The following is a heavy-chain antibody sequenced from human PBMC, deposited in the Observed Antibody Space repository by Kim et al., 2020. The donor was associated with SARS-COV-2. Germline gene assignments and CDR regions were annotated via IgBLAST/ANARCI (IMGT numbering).Heavy chain of an antibody. V-gene: IGHV4-61*07. Sequence: NYNPSLKSRVTISVDTSKNQFSLKLSSVTAADTAVYYCAGRLGFWSGYSYWGQGTLVTVSS. J-gene: IGHJ4*02. D-gene: IGHD3-3*01. CDR3: AGRLGFWSGYSY.